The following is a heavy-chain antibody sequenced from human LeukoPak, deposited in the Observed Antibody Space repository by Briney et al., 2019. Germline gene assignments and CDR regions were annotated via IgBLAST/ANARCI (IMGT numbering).Heavy chain of an antibody. D-gene: IGHD2-8*01. J-gene: IGHJ4*02. V-gene: IGHV3-23*01. CDR3: ARSSCPNNRCTYYLDY. Sequence: PGGSLRLSCAAAGFTFSDYWMRWVRQAPGKGLEWVSAISRSGETTVYADSMRGRFTMSRDNSKNTPYLQMNSLGAEDTAVYYCARSSCPNNRCTYYLDYWGQGTLVTVSS. CDR1: GFTFSDYW. CDR2: ISRSGETT.